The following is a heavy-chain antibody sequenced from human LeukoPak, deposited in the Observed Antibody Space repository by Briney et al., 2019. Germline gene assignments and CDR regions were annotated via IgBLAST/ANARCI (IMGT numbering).Heavy chain of an antibody. CDR1: GNSVSSNSAA. J-gene: IGHJ4*02. V-gene: IGHV6-1*01. D-gene: IGHD6-19*01. CDR2: AYYRSKWFN. CDR3: AKSTGITVATFDS. Sequence: SQTLSLTCAISGNSVSSNSAAWNWIRQSPSRGLEWLGRAYYRSKWFNDYAVAVKSRISINADTSTNQVSLHLNSVTPEDTALYYCAKSTGITVATFDSWGQGTLVTVSS.